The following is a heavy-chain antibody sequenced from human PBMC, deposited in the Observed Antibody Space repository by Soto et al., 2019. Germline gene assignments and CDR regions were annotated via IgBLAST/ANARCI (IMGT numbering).Heavy chain of an antibody. CDR1: GFTFSDYY. Sequence: PGGSLRLSCAASGFTFSDYYMSWIRQAPGKGLEWVSYISSSGSTIYYADSVKGRFTISRDNAKNSLYLQMNSLRAEDTAVYYCAKDLEVYCSSSSCYGDAFDIWGQRTMVTVSS. J-gene: IGHJ3*02. CDR3: AKDLEVYCSSSSCYGDAFDI. V-gene: IGHV3-11*01. CDR2: ISSSGSTI. D-gene: IGHD2-2*01.